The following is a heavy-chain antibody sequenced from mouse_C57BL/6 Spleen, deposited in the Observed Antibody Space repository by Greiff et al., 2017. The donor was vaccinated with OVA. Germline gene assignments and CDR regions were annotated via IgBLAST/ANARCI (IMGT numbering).Heavy chain of an antibody. CDR1: GFTFSDYG. J-gene: IGHJ1*03. V-gene: IGHV5-17*01. CDR3: ASPLTGTDWYFDV. CDR2: ISSGSSTI. Sequence: EVQLVESGGGLVKPGGSQKRSCAASGFTFSDYGMHWVRQAPEKGLEWVAYISSGSSTIYYADTVKGRFTISRDNAKNTLFLQMTSLRSEDTAMYYCASPLTGTDWYFDVWGTGTTVTVSS. D-gene: IGHD4-1*01.